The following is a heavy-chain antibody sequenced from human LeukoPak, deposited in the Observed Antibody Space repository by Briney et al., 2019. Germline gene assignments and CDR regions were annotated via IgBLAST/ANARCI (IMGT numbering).Heavy chain of an antibody. D-gene: IGHD3-10*01. V-gene: IGHV3-21*01. J-gene: IGHJ3*02. CDR2: ISTSSSYI. Sequence: GGSLRLSCAASGFTFSSYNMNWVRQAPGKGLEWVSSISTSSSYIYYADSVKGRFTISRDNAKNSLYLQMNSLRAEDTAVYYCARDQGGMVRGVILGAFDIWGQGTMVTVSS. CDR3: ARDQGGMVRGVILGAFDI. CDR1: GFTFSSYN.